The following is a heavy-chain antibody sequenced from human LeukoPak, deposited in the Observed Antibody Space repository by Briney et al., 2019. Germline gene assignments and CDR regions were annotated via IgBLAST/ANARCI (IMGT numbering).Heavy chain of an antibody. CDR3: SRYVDTPLDY. Sequence: GGSLRLSCAASGFTFSGSSIHWVRQASGKGLKWVGRIRSKANSYATAYAASVAGRFTISRDDSQNTAYLQMNSLKTEDAAVYYCSRYVDTPLDYWGQGALVTVSS. D-gene: IGHD5-18*01. V-gene: IGHV3-73*01. J-gene: IGHJ4*02. CDR2: IRSKANSYAT. CDR1: GFTFSGSS.